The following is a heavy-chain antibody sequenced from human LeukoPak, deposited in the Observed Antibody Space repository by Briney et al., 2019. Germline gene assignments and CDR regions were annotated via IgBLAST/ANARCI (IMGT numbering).Heavy chain of an antibody. Sequence: ASVTVSCKSSGYTFTSYGISWVRQAPGQGLGWMGWISAYNGNTNYAQKLQGRVTMTTDTSTRTAYMELRRLRSDDMAVYYCARICSGGSCYQKGYYYYYGMDVWGQGTTVTVSS. V-gene: IGHV1-18*03. CDR1: GYTFTSYG. CDR2: ISAYNGNT. J-gene: IGHJ6*02. D-gene: IGHD2-15*01. CDR3: ARICSGGSCYQKGYYYYYGMDV.